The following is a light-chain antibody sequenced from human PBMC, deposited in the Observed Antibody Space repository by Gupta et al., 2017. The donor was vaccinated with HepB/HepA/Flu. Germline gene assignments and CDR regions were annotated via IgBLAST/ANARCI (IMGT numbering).Light chain of an antibody. CDR2: NNN. CDR1: RSNIGAGYD. J-gene: IGLJ2*01. CDR3: QSYDGSLSGSVV. V-gene: IGLV1-40*01. Sequence: QSVLTQPPSVSGAPGQRVTISCTGRRSNIGAGYDVHWYQQLPGTAPKLLIYNNNNRPSGVPDRFSGSKSGTSASLAISGLQAEDEADYYCQSYDGSLSGSVVFGGGTKLTVL.